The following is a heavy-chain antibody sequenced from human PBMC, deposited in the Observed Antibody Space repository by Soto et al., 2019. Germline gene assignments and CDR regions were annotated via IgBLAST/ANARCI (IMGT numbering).Heavy chain of an antibody. D-gene: IGHD2-2*01. J-gene: IGHJ5*02. Sequence: QVQLVQSGAEVKKPGASVKVSCKASGYTFTSYGISWVRQAPGQGLEWMGWISAYNGNTNYAQKLQGRVTMTTDTSTSTAYMELRSLRSDDPAVYYCARGRRVVPAVNPLNWFDPWGQGTLVTVSS. V-gene: IGHV1-18*01. CDR3: ARGRRVVPAVNPLNWFDP. CDR1: GYTFTSYG. CDR2: ISAYNGNT.